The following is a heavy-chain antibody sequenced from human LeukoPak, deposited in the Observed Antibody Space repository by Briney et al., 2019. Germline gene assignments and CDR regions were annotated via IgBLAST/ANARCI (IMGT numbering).Heavy chain of an antibody. V-gene: IGHV3-21*04. CDR3: ARPGGFEGYGMDV. D-gene: IGHD3-16*01. Sequence: GGSLRLSCEASGFTFSIYTMNWVRQAPGKGLEWVSSITSSSSYIYYADSVKGRFTISRDNAKNSLYLQMNSLRAEDTAVYYCARPGGFEGYGMDVWGQGTTVTVSS. CDR1: GFTFSIYT. J-gene: IGHJ6*02. CDR2: ITSSSSYI.